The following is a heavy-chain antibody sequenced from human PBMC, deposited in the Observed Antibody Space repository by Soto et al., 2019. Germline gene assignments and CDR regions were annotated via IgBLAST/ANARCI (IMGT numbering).Heavy chain of an antibody. V-gene: IGHV1-18*01. CDR2: ISANSGDT. Sequence: GASVKVSCKASGYTFASYGFSWVRQAPGQGLEWVAWISANSGDTNSAQKFQDRVTLTTDTSTSTAYMDLRSLRSDDTAVYYCARDLRDSCRGTICIYFDSWGQGTLVTVSS. CDR3: ARDLRDSCRGTICIYFDS. CDR1: GYTFASYG. J-gene: IGHJ4*02. D-gene: IGHD1-1*01.